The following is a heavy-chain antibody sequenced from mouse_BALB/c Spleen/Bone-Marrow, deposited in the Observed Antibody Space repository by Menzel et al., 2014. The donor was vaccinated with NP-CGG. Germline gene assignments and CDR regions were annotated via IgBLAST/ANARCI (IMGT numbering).Heavy chain of an antibody. Sequence: EVKLVESGGGLVKLGGSLKLSCAASGFTFSSYYMSWVRQTPEKRLELVAAINSYGGSTYYPDTVKGRFTISRDNAKNTLYLQMSSLKSEDTALYYCAGSYYGSTIDYWGQGTTLTVSS. CDR3: AGSYYGSTIDY. CDR1: GFTFSSYY. J-gene: IGHJ2*01. CDR2: INSYGGST. V-gene: IGHV5-6-2*01. D-gene: IGHD1-1*01.